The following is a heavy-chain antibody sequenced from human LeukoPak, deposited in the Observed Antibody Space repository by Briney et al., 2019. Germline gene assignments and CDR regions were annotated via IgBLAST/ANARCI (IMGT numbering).Heavy chain of an antibody. Sequence: KPSETLSLTCAVSGYPISSGYYWGWIRQPPGKGLEWIGSIYHSGSTYYNPSLKSRVTISVDTSKNQFSLKLSSVTAADTAVYYCTVVVVSYYYYYMDVWGKGTTVTVSS. CDR1: GYPISSGYY. CDR2: IYHSGST. V-gene: IGHV4-38-2*01. J-gene: IGHJ6*03. CDR3: TVVVVSYYYYYMDV. D-gene: IGHD3-22*01.